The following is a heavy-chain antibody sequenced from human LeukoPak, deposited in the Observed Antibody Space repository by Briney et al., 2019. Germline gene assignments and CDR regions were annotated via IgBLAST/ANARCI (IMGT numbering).Heavy chain of an antibody. Sequence: ASVKVSCKASGYTFTGYYMHWVRQAPGQGLEWMGWINPNSGGTNYAQKFQGRVTMTRDTSTSTVYMELSSLRSEDTALYYCARGPSGYHNTGGQGTLVTVSS. J-gene: IGHJ4*02. V-gene: IGHV1-2*02. CDR1: GYTFTGYY. D-gene: IGHD5-12*01. CDR2: INPNSGGT. CDR3: ARGPSGYHNT.